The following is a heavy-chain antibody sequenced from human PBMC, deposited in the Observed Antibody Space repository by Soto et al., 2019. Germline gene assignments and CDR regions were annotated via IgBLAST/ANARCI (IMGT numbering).Heavy chain of an antibody. J-gene: IGHJ4*02. CDR2: ISGSGGTT. CDR1: GFTFSNYA. Sequence: GGSLRLSCAASGFTFSNYAMNWVRQVPGKGLEWVSIISGSGGTTDYADSVKGRFTISRDNARNTLFLQMDSLRAEDTALYYCAKDPGGRFGEPLRSVYESFFDYWGQGTLVTVSS. V-gene: IGHV3-23*01. CDR3: AKDPGGRFGEPLRSVYESFFDY. D-gene: IGHD3-10*01.